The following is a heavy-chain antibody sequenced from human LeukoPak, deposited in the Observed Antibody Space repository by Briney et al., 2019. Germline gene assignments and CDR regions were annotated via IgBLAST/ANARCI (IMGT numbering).Heavy chain of an antibody. Sequence: GGSLRLSCAASGFTFSKYWMLWVRQALGKGLESVSRINTDGTVTTYADSVKGRFTVSRDNADNTMFLQTNSVRDEDTAVYYCATKQWLAPPPDSWGQGTPVTVSS. CDR2: INTDGTVT. CDR3: ATKQWLAPPPDS. V-gene: IGHV3-74*01. CDR1: GFTFSKYW. J-gene: IGHJ4*02. D-gene: IGHD6-19*01.